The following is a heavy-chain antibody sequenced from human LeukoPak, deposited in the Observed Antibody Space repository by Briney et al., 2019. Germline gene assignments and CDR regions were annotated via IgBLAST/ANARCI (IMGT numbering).Heavy chain of an antibody. CDR2: IRASGGSR. Sequence: GGSLRLSCAASGFTLSYYVMSWVRQAQGKGLEWVSGIRASGGSRYYAESVEGRFIISRDNSKNTVYLQMNSLRVEDTAIYYCAQDRGATVTTFVNWGQGTLVTVSS. J-gene: IGHJ4*02. V-gene: IGHV3-23*01. CDR1: GFTLSYYV. CDR3: AQDRGATVTTFVN. D-gene: IGHD4-17*01.